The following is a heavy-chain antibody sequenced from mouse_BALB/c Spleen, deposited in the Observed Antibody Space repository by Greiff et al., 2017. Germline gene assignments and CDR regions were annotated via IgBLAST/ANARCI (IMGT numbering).Heavy chain of an antibody. J-gene: IGHJ2*01. V-gene: IGHV5-6-4*01. CDR3: TREVTGTLYFDY. CDR2: ISSGGSYT. D-gene: IGHD4-1*01. CDR1: GFTFSSYA. Sequence: EVKLQESGGGLVKPGGSLKLSCAASGFTFSSYAMSWVRQTPEKRLEWVATISSGGSYTYYPDSVKGRFTISRDNAKNTLYLQMSSLKSEDTAMYYCTREVTGTLYFDYWGQGTTLTVSS.